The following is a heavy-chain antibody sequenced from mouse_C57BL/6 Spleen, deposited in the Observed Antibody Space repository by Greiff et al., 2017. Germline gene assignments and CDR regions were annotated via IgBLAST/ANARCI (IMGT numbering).Heavy chain of an antibody. J-gene: IGHJ1*03. V-gene: IGHV1-72*01. CDR1: GYTFTSYW. CDR2: IDPNSGGT. D-gene: IGHD1-1*01. Sequence: QVQLQQPGAELVKPGASVKLSCKASGYTFTSYWMHWVKQRPGRGLEWIGRIDPNSGGTKYNEKFKSKATLTVDKPSSTADMQLSSLTSEDSAVYYCASGGYYGSSYPWYFDVWGTGTTVTVSS. CDR3: ASGGYYGSSYPWYFDV.